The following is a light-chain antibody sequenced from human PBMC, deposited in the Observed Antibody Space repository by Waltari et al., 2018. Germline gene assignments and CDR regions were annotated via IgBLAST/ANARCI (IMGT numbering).Light chain of an antibody. CDR1: SSDVGPSNY. V-gene: IGLV2-14*03. J-gene: IGLJ3*02. Sequence: QSALTQPASVSGSPGQSITISCTGTSSDVGPSNYVSWYQQYPGKAPKLIIYDVSYRPSGVSSRSSGSKSGNTASLTISGLQAEDEADYYCNSYTTISTWVFGGGTKLTVL. CDR2: DVS. CDR3: NSYTTISTWV.